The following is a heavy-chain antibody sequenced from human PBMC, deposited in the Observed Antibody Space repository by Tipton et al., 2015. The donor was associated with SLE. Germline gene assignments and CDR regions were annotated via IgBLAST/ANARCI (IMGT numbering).Heavy chain of an antibody. CDR3: ARGLKNSNYYYYYYMDV. D-gene: IGHD2/OR15-2a*01. V-gene: IGHV4-34*01. CDR2: INHSGST. J-gene: IGHJ6*03. CDR1: GGSFSGYY. Sequence: TLSLTCAVYGGSFSGYYWSWIRQPPGKGLEWIGEINHSGSTNYNPSLKSRVTISVDTSKNQFSLKLSSVTAADTAVYYCARGLKNSNYYYYYYMDVWGKGTTVTVSS.